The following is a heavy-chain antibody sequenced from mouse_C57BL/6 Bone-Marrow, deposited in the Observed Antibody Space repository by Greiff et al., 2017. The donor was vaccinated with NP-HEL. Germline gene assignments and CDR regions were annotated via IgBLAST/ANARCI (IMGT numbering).Heavy chain of an antibody. CDR2: IRSKSNNYAT. V-gene: IGHV10-1*01. CDR1: GFSFNTFA. CDR3: ARAYDYDDYAMDY. D-gene: IGHD2-4*01. Sequence: EVKLVESGGGLVQSKGSLKLSCAASGFSFNTFAMNWVRQAPGKGLEWVARIRSKSNNYATYYADSVNDRFTISRDDSESMLYLQMNNLKTEDTAMYYCARAYDYDDYAMDYWGQGTSVTVST. J-gene: IGHJ4*01.